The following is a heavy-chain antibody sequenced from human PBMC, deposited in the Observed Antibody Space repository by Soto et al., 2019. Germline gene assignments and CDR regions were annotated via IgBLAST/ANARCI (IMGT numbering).Heavy chain of an antibody. Sequence: QVQLQESGPGLVKPSQTLSLTCTVSGGSIRSGAYYWSWIRQHPGKGLEWIGYIYYSGSTYYNPSLKSRVIISLDTSENQFALRLSSETAADTAVYFCVRGIIGTSRIYNWFDPWGQGTLVTVSS. J-gene: IGHJ5*02. V-gene: IGHV4-31*03. CDR3: VRGIIGTSRIYNWFDP. D-gene: IGHD1-20*01. CDR2: IYYSGST. CDR1: GGSIRSGAYY.